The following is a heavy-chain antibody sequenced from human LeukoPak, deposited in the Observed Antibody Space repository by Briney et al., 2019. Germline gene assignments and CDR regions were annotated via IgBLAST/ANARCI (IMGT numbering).Heavy chain of an antibody. CDR3: ARYSSSWYVTLNGMYYFAY. CDR1: GGSISSSSYY. V-gene: IGHV4-39*07. CDR2: IYYSGST. J-gene: IGHJ4*02. D-gene: IGHD6-13*01. Sequence: SETLSLTCTVSGGSISSSSYYWGWIRQPPGKGLEWIGSIYYSGSTYYNPSLKSRVTISVDTSKNQFSLKLSPVTAADTAVYYCARYSSSWYVTLNGMYYFAYWGQGTLVTVSS.